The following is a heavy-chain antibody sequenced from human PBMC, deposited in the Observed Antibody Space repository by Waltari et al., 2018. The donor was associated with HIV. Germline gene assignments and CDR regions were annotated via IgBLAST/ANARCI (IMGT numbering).Heavy chain of an antibody. CDR3: ARVSIYHGDFRFYHHYYGMDV. D-gene: IGHD3-3*01. Sequence: QVKLQQWGTGLLKPSETLSLTCALYGGSFSGYYWSWIRQAPGKGPEWIGEISDSLNTKCNPCLSGRVAISIDVSKNQLSLTLTSVTAADSGRYFCARVSIYHGDFRFYHHYYGMDVWGQGTTATVS. CDR1: GGSFSGYY. CDR2: ISDSLNT. V-gene: IGHV4-34*02. J-gene: IGHJ6*02.